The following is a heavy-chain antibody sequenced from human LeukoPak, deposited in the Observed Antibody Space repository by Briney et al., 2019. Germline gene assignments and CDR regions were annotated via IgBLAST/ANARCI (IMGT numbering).Heavy chain of an antibody. CDR1: GFTFSSYA. V-gene: IGHV3-23*01. J-gene: IGHJ4*02. CDR2: ISGSGGST. CDR3: AKSQEDDTSGYHFSNFDY. Sequence: GGSLRLSCAASGFTFSSYAMSWVRQAPGKGLEWVSAISGSGGSTYYADSVKGRFTISRDNSKNTLYLQMNSLRAEDTAVYYCAKSQEDDTSGYHFSNFDYWGQGTLGTVSS. D-gene: IGHD3-22*01.